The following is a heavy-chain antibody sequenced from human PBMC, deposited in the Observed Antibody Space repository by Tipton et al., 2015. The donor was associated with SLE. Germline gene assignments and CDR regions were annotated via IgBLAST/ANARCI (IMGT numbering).Heavy chain of an antibody. CDR3: ARGPRASIATRKAFDI. V-gene: IGHV4-34*01. D-gene: IGHD6-6*01. J-gene: IGHJ3*02. CDR1: GGSFSGYY. Sequence: LRLSCAVYGGSFSGYYWSWIRQPPGKGLEWIGEINHSGSTNYNPSLKSRVTISVDTSKNQFSLKLSSVTAADTAVYYCARGPRASIATRKAFDIWGQGTMVTVSS. CDR2: INHSGST.